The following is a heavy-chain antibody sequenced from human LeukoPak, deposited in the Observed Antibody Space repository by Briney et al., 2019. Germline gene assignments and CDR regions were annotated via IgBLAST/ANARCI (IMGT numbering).Heavy chain of an antibody. Sequence: GGSLRLSCTASGFSFSAYSMNWVRQAPGKGLQWVGFIRSKLYGGATEYAASVKGRFTISRDDSKSIAYLQINSLKTEDTAVYYCTRFTIFGVVDVFDIWGQGTMVTVSS. CDR3: TRFTIFGVVDVFDI. CDR1: GFSFSAYS. V-gene: IGHV3-49*04. J-gene: IGHJ3*02. D-gene: IGHD3-3*01. CDR2: IRSKLYGGAT.